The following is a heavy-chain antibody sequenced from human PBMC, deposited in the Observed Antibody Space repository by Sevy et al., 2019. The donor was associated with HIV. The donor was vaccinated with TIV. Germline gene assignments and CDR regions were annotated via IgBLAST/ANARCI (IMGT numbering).Heavy chain of an antibody. D-gene: IGHD2-15*01. CDR3: ARVYCSGGSCYNFDY. CDR1: CYSISSGYY. Sequence: SETLSLTCTVSCYSISSGYYWGWIRQPPGKGLEWIGSIYHSGSTYYNPSLKSRVTISVDTSKNQFSLKLSSVTAADTAVYYCARVYCSGGSCYNFDYWGQGTLVTVSS. J-gene: IGHJ4*02. V-gene: IGHV4-38-2*02. CDR2: IYHSGST.